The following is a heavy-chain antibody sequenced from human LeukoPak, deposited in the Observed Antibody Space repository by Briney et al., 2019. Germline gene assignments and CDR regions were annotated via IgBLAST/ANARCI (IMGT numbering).Heavy chain of an antibody. D-gene: IGHD5-24*01. CDR3: ARGGQGDGYSADDAFDI. CDR2: TCYKSKWYN. Sequence: SQTLSLTCAISGDSVSSNSAAWNWIRQSPSRGLEWLGRTCYKSKWYNDYAASVKSRITINPDTSKNQFSLQLNSVTPEDTAVYYCARGGQGDGYSADDAFDIWGQGTMVTVSS. J-gene: IGHJ3*02. V-gene: IGHV6-1*01. CDR1: GDSVSSNSAA.